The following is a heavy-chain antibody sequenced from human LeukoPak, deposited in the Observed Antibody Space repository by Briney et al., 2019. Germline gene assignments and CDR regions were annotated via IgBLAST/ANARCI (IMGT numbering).Heavy chain of an antibody. J-gene: IGHJ4*02. V-gene: IGHV4-38-2*02. D-gene: IGHD4-11*01. CDR1: GYSISSGYY. Sequence: SETLSLTCTVSGYSISSGYYWGWIRQPPGKGLGWIGSIYHSGSTYYNPSLKSRVTISVDTSKNQFSLKLSSVTAADTAVYYCARDLRAMTTESLPFDYWGQGTLVTVSS. CDR2: IYHSGST. CDR3: ARDLRAMTTESLPFDY.